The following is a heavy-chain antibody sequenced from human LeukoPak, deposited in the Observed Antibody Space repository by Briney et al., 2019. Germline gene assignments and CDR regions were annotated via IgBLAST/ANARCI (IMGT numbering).Heavy chain of an antibody. CDR1: GYTFTSYG. J-gene: IGHJ4*02. Sequence: ASVKVSCKASGYTFTSYGISWVRQAPGQGLEWMGWINPNSGGTNYAQKFQGRVTMTRDTSINTAYMELSRLRSDDTAVYYCAREYCSSTSCYPDYWGQGTLVTVSS. CDR2: INPNSGGT. CDR3: AREYCSSTSCYPDY. V-gene: IGHV1-2*02. D-gene: IGHD2-2*01.